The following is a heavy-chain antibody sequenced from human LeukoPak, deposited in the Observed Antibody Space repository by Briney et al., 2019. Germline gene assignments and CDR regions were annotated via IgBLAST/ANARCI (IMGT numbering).Heavy chain of an antibody. D-gene: IGHD1-26*01. Sequence: GGSLRLSCAASGFTFGFTFNNYAMNWVRQAPGKGLEWVSTINESGGSTYYPDSVKGRFTISRDNSKNTLYLQMNSLRVEDTAVYYCAREGVGGFNDAFDIWGRGTMVTVSS. V-gene: IGHV3-23*01. CDR3: AREGVGGFNDAFDI. CDR2: INESGGST. CDR1: GFTFGFTFNNYA. J-gene: IGHJ3*02.